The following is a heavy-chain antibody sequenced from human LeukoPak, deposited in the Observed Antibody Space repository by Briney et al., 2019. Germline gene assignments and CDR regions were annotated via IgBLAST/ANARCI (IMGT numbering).Heavy chain of an antibody. CDR3: ARHSTAGTGFDY. J-gene: IGHJ4*02. CDR1: GGSISSYF. CDR2: IYYSGST. V-gene: IGHV4-59*08. D-gene: IGHD6-13*01. Sequence: SETLSLTCTVSGGSISSYFWSWIRQPPGKGLEWIGYIYYSGSTNYNPSLKSRVTISVDTSKNHFSLKLSSVTAADTAVYYCARHSTAGTGFDYWGQGTLVTVSS.